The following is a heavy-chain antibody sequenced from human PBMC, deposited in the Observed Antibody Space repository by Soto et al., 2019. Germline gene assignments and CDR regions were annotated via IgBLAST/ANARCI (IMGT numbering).Heavy chain of an antibody. D-gene: IGHD3-3*01. CDR3: ARTTYYDFWSGYSQGNWFDP. J-gene: IGHJ5*02. CDR1: GFSLSTSGVG. CDR2: IYWNDDK. V-gene: IGHV2-5*01. Sequence: SGPTLVNPTQTLTLICTFSGFSLSTSGVGVGWIRQPPGKALEWLALIYWNDDKRYSPSLKSRLTITKDTSKNQVVLTMTNMDPVDTATYFCARTTYYDFWSGYSQGNWFDPWGQGTLVTVSS.